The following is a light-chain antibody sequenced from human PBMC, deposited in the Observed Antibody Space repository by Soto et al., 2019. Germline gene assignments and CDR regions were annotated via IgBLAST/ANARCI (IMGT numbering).Light chain of an antibody. CDR1: QSIASY. V-gene: IGKV1-39*01. CDR2: AAS. CDR3: QQTYSIFLS. Sequence: DLQLTQSPSSLSASVGDRVTITCRASQSIASYLNWYQQKPGKAPKVLISAASSLQSGVPSRFSGSGSGTDFTLTISSLEPEDFATYYCQQTYSIFLSFGGGTKVEVK. J-gene: IGKJ4*01.